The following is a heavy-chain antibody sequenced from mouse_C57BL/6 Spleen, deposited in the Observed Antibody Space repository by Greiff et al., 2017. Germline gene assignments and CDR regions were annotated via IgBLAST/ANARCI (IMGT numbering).Heavy chain of an antibody. V-gene: IGHV2-2*01. D-gene: IGHD2-3*01. J-gene: IGHJ4*01. CDR2: IWSGGST. Sequence: QVHVKQSGPGLVQPSQSLSITCPVSGFSLTSYGVHWVRQSPGKGLEWLGVIWSGGSTDYNAAFISRLSISKDNSKSQVFFKMNSLQADDTAIYYCARSYDGYYGGAMDYWGQGTSVTVSS. CDR1: GFSLTSYG. CDR3: ARSYDGYYGGAMDY.